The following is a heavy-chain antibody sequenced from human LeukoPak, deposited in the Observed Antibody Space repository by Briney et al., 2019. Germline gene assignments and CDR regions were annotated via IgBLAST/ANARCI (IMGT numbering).Heavy chain of an antibody. D-gene: IGHD3-22*01. J-gene: IGHJ4*02. CDR1: GFTFSSYE. CDR3: ARDHWYYDSSGYYSGNFDY. CDR2: ISSGSTI. Sequence: TGGSLRLSCAASGFTFSSYEMNWVRQAPGKGLEWVSYISSGSTIYYADSVKDRFTISRDNAKNSLYLQMNSLRAEDTAVYYCARDHWYYDSSGYYSGNFDYWGQGTLVTVSS. V-gene: IGHV3-48*03.